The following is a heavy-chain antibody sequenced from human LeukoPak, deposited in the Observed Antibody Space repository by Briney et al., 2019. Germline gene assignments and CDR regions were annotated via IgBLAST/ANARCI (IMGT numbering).Heavy chain of an antibody. D-gene: IGHD3-10*01. CDR3: ARATMVRLDY. V-gene: IGHV3-48*01. CDR2: ISSSSSAI. Sequence: GGSLRLSCAAFGFTFSSYSMNWLRQAPGKGLEWVSYISSSSSAIYYADSVKGRFTISRDNAKNSLYLQMNSLRAEDTAVYYCARATMVRLDYWGQGTLVTVSS. J-gene: IGHJ4*02. CDR1: GFTFSSYS.